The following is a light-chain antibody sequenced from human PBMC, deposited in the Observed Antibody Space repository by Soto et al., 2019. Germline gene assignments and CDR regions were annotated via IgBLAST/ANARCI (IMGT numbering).Light chain of an antibody. CDR2: GAS. Sequence: EIVLTQSPGTLSLPPGERAALSCRASQTLDTDYLTWYQHKPGQAPRLLIFGASSRATGIPDRFSGSGSGTEFTLTISRLEPEDSVVYYCQQFDGSPYTFGQGTKLEIK. J-gene: IGKJ2*01. CDR3: QQFDGSPYT. CDR1: QTLDTDY. V-gene: IGKV3-20*01.